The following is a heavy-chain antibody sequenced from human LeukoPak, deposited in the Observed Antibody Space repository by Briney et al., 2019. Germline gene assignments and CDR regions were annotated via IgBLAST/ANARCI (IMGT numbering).Heavy chain of an antibody. V-gene: IGHV4-61*08. Sequence: PSQTLSLTCAVSGGSISSGGYSWSWIRQPPGKGLEWIGYIYYSGSTNYNPSLKSRVTISVDTSKNQFSLKLSSVTAADTAVYYCASPGMGYWGQGTLVTVSS. J-gene: IGHJ4*02. CDR3: ASPGMGY. CDR2: IYYSGST. CDR1: GGSISSGGYS. D-gene: IGHD1-14*01.